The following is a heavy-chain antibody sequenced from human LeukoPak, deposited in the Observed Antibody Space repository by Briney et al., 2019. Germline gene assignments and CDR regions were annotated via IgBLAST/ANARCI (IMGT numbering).Heavy chain of an antibody. V-gene: IGHV3-23*01. Sequence: GGSLRLSCAASGFTFSSYGMSWVRQAPGKGLEWVSAISGSGGSTYYADSVKGRFTISRDNSKNTLYLQMNSLRAEDTAVYYCANYEGSYNSAKFDPWGRGTLVTVSS. CDR2: ISGSGGST. J-gene: IGHJ5*02. D-gene: IGHD6-25*01. CDR1: GFTFSSYG. CDR3: ANYEGSYNSAKFDP.